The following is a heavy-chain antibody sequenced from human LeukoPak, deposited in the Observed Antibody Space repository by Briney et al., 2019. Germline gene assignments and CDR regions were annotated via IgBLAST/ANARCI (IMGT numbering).Heavy chain of an antibody. J-gene: IGHJ3*02. Sequence: SETLSLTCTVSGGSVSSYYWSWIRQPPGRGLEWIGYLSRSGSSDSNPSLKSRVTILVDTSKNQFSLKLTSVTAADTAVYYCARARYANAWYAFDIWGQGTMVTVSS. CDR3: ARARYANAWYAFDI. CDR2: LSRSGSS. V-gene: IGHV4-59*02. D-gene: IGHD2-2*01. CDR1: GGSVSSYY.